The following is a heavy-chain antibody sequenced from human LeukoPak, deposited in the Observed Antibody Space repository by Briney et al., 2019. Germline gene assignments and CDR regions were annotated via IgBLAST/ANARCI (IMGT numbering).Heavy chain of an antibody. J-gene: IGHJ4*02. V-gene: IGHV4-38-2*02. D-gene: IGHD2-2*01. CDR3: ARLRLEYCSSTSCYGGNFDY. CDR1: GYSISSGYY. Sequence: SETLSLTCTVSGYSISSGYYWGWIRQSPGKGLEWIGEINHSGSTNYNPSLKSRVTISVDTSKNQFSLKLSSVTAADTAVYYCARLRLEYCSSTSCYGGNFDYWGQGTLVTVSS. CDR2: INHSGST.